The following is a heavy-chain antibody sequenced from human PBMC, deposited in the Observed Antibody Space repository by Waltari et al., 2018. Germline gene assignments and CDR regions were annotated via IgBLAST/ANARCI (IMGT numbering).Heavy chain of an antibody. J-gene: IGHJ4*02. CDR3: ARDLGGEAPLAF. CDR2: ITPLYGST. Sequence: QVQVVQSGAEVKKPGSSVKVSCKASGGTSNSHAFSWVRQVSGQGLEWLGGITPLYGSTFYSPKVEGIVIISADTLSGTIYMDLAGLTTEDTAVYYCARDLGGEAPLAFWGQGTLVSVS. CDR1: GGTSNSHA. V-gene: IGHV1-69*14.